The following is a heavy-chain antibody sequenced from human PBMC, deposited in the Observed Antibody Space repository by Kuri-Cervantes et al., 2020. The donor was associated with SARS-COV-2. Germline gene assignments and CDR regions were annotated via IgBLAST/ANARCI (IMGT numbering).Heavy chain of an antibody. J-gene: IGHJ4*02. CDR2: IKQDGSEK. V-gene: IGHV3-7*03. Sequence: GGSLRLSCAASGFTFSSYWMSWVRQAPGKGLEWVANIKQDGSEKYYVDSVKGRFTISRDNSKNTLYLQMNSLRAEDTAVYYCAKSGEDGLGTSFDYWGQGTLVTVSS. D-gene: IGHD3-16*01. CDR3: AKSGEDGLGTSFDY. CDR1: GFTFSSYW.